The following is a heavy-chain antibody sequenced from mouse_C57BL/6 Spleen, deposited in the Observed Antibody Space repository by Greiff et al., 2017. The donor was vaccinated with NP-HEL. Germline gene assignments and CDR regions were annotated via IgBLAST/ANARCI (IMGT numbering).Heavy chain of an antibody. CDR3: ARREGAGFDY. D-gene: IGHD6-1*01. V-gene: IGHV5-4*01. J-gene: IGHJ2*01. CDR1: GFTFSSYA. CDR2: ISDGGSYT. Sequence: EVQLVESGGGLVKPGGSLKLSCAASGFTFSSYAMSWVRQTPGKRLEWVATISDGGSYTYYPDNVKGRFTISRDNAKNNLYLQMSRLKSEDTAMYYCARREGAGFDYWGQGTTLTVSS.